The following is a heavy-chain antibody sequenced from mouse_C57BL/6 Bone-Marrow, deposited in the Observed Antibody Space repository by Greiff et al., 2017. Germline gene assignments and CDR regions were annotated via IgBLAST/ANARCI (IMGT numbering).Heavy chain of an antibody. CDR2: ISSGSSTI. V-gene: IGHV5-17*01. CDR3: ARSYYYGSSYPFDY. D-gene: IGHD1-1*01. J-gene: IGHJ2*01. Sequence: EVKLMESGGGLVKPGGSLKLSCAASGFTFSDYGMHWVRQAPEKGLEWVAYISSGSSTIYYADTVKGRFTISRDNAKNTLFLQMTSLRSEDTAMYYCARSYYYGSSYPFDYWGQGTTLTVSS. CDR1: GFTFSDYG.